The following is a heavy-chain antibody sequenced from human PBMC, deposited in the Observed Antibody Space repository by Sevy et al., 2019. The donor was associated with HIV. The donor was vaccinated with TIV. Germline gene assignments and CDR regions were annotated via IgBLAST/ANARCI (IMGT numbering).Heavy chain of an antibody. CDR3: AKALNPALESMLEVIFPTLKGFDV. CDR1: GYTFTSYG. Sequence: ASVKVSCKASGYTFTSYGISWVRQAPGQGLEWMGWISAYNGNTNYAQKLQGRVTMTTDTSTSTAYMELRSLRSDDTAVYYCAKALNPALESMLEVIFPTLKGFDVWGQGTMVTVSS. V-gene: IGHV1-18*01. J-gene: IGHJ3*01. D-gene: IGHD3-22*01. CDR2: ISAYNGNT.